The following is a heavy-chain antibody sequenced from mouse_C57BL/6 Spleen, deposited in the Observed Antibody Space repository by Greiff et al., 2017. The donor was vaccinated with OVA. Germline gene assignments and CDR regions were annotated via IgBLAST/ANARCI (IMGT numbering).Heavy chain of an antibody. J-gene: IGHJ1*03. CDR3: AVYSNYENWYFDV. V-gene: IGHV1-69*01. CDR2: IDPSASYT. D-gene: IGHD2-5*01. Sequence: QVQLQQPGAELVMPGASVKLSCKASGYTFTSYWMHWVKQRPGQGLEWIGEIDPSASYTNYNQKFKGKSTLTVDKSSSPAYMQLSSLTSEDSAVYYCAVYSNYENWYFDVWGTGTTVTVSS. CDR1: GYTFTSYW.